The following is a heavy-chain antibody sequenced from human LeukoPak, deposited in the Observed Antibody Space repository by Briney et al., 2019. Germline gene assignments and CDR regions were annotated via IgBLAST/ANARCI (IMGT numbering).Heavy chain of an antibody. CDR1: GFTLIASW. CDR2: ISTDGKNT. V-gene: IGHV3-74*01. J-gene: IGHJ6*03. CDR3: ARERELSGPYYMHV. Sequence: PGGSLRLSSAASGFTLIASWMHWVRQAPGKGLVWVSRISTDGKNTIYADSVKGRFTISIDNANNILFLQMKSLRGDDTAVFYCARERELSGPYYMHVWGQGTTVTVSS. D-gene: IGHD1-26*01.